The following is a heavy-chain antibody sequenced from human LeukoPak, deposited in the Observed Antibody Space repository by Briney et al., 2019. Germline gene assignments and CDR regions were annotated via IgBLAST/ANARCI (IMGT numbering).Heavy chain of an antibody. D-gene: IGHD2-2*02. Sequence: SVKVSCKASGGTFSSYAISWVRQAPGQGLEWMGGIIPIFGTANYAQKFQGRVTITADESTSTAYMELSSLRYEDTAVYYCARDYCSSTSCYTHWFDPWGQGTLVTVSS. CDR3: ARDYCSSTSCYTHWFDP. J-gene: IGHJ5*02. CDR2: IIPIFGTA. V-gene: IGHV1-69*13. CDR1: GGTFSSYA.